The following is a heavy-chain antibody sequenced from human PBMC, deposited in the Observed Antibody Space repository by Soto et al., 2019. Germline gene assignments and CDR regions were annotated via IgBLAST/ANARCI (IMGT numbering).Heavy chain of an antibody. CDR1: NDSISSYY. J-gene: IGHJ5*02. CDR3: ARGRYNFVLRWFYX. CDR2: MYSTGTT. V-gene: IGHV4-59*12. Sequence: SETLSLTCNVSNDSISSYYWNWIRQPPGKGLEWIDYMYSTGTTNCNPSLKSRVPMSVDTSKKHFSLNLTSVTAADTAVYFCARGRYNFVLRWFYXWGPGVLVTVSX. D-gene: IGHD1-1*01.